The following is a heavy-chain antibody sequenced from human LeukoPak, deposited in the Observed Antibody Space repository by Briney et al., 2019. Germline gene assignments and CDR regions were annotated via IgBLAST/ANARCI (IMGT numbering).Heavy chain of an antibody. CDR3: TRVRGSYSVDY. V-gene: IGHV3-48*04. Sequence: GGSLRLSCAASGFTFSSYGMHWVRQAPGKGLEWVSYISSSGSTIFYADSVKGRFTISRDNAKNSLHLQMDSLRAEDTAVYYCTRVRGSYSVDYWGQGTLVTVSS. D-gene: IGHD1-26*01. CDR2: ISSSGSTI. CDR1: GFTFSSYG. J-gene: IGHJ4*02.